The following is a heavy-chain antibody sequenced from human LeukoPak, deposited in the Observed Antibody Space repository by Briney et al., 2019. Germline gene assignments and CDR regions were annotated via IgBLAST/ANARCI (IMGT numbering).Heavy chain of an antibody. CDR3: ARDPGYSSGWTKFDY. D-gene: IGHD6-19*01. CDR1: GGSISSSSYY. J-gene: IGHJ4*02. V-gene: IGHV4-39*07. CDR2: IYYSGST. Sequence: SETLSLTCTVSGGSISSSSYYWGWIRQPPGKGLEWIGSIYYSGSTYYNPSLKSRVTISVDTSKNQFSLKLSSVTAADTAVYYCARDPGYSSGWTKFDYWGQGTLVTVSS.